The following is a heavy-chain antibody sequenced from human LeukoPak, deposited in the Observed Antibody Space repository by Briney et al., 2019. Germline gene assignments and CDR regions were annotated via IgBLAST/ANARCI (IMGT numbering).Heavy chain of an antibody. CDR2: MSRSSGYI. J-gene: IGHJ4*02. CDR3: ARDLEVEGIGPTL. V-gene: IGHV3-21*01. D-gene: IGHD2-15*01. CDR1: GFTFSDYF. Sequence: GGSLRLSCAASGFTFSDYFMNWVRQAPGKGLEWVSSMSRSSGYIYYADSVKGRFTISRDNAKNSLYLQMNSLRAEDTAVYYCARDLEVEGIGPTLWGQGTLVTVSS.